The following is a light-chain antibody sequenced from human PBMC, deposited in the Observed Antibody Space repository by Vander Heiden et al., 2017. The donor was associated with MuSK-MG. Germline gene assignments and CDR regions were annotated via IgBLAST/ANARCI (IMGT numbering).Light chain of an antibody. V-gene: IGKV3-20*01. CDR2: GAS. CDR3: QQDGSSPFT. Sequence: EIVLTQSPGTLSLSPGERATLSCRASQSVSSSYLAWYQQKPGQAPRLLISGASTRATGIPDRFSGSGSGTDFTLTISRLEPEDFAVYYCQQDGSSPFTFGPGTKVXIK. CDR1: QSVSSSY. J-gene: IGKJ3*01.